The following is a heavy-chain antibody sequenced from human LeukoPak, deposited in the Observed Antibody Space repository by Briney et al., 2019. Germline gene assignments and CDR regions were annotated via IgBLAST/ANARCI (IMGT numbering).Heavy chain of an antibody. CDR3: ARGGGHNWNDDVVY. V-gene: IGHV3-30-3*01. Sequence: PGGSLRLSCVASGFTFSYHAMHWVRQAPGKGPEWVAVMSFDGSTEHYADSVKGRFTISRDNSKNTLFLQMNNLRTGDTAVYYCARGGGHNWNDDVVYWGQGTLVTVSS. CDR1: GFTFSYHA. D-gene: IGHD1-1*01. J-gene: IGHJ4*02. CDR2: MSFDGSTE.